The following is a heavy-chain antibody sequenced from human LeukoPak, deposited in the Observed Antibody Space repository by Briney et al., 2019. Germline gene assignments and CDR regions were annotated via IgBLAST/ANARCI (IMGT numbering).Heavy chain of an antibody. D-gene: IGHD3-16*01. Sequence: SETLSLTCTVSGGSISSDRFYWTWVRQPAGQGPEWIGRIKSSNTNYNPSLKSRVNISVDTSTNQFSLKLSSLTAADTAVYYCARVPDWTYVPDYWGQGTLVTVSS. CDR2: IKSSNT. J-gene: IGHJ4*02. V-gene: IGHV4-61*02. CDR3: ARVPDWTYVPDY. CDR1: GGSISSDRFY.